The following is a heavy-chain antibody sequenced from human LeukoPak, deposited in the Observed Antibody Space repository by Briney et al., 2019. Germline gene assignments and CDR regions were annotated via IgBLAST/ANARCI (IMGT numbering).Heavy chain of an antibody. Sequence: ASVKVSCKASGYTFTGYHIHWVRQAPRQGLEWMGWINPNSGVTNYAQKFQGRVTMTRDTSISTAYMELSRLTSDDTAVYYCASRDGPQGAFDYWGQGTLVTVSS. CDR3: ASRDGPQGAFDY. J-gene: IGHJ4*02. CDR2: INPNSGVT. CDR1: GYTFTGYH. V-gene: IGHV1-2*02. D-gene: IGHD5-24*01.